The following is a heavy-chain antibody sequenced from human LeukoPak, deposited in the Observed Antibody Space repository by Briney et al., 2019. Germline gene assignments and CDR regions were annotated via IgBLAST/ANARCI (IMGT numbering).Heavy chain of an antibody. CDR2: IYSSGST. D-gene: IGHD6-13*01. CDR1: GGSISSSSYY. Sequence: SETLSLTCTVSGGSISSSSYYWGWIRQPPGKGLEWIGSIYSSGSTYYNPSLKSRVTISVDTSKNQFSLKLSSVTAADTAVYYCARDSFGSGAAARADCWGQGTLVTVSS. CDR3: ARDSFGSGAAARADC. V-gene: IGHV4-39*07. J-gene: IGHJ4*02.